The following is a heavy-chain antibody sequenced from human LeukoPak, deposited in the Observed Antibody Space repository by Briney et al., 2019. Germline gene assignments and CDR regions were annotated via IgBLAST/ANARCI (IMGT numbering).Heavy chain of an antibody. CDR2: INAGNGHT. J-gene: IGHJ4*02. V-gene: IGHV1-3*01. Sequence: ASVKVSCKASRYTFTNYAMQWVRQAPGRRGEWMGWINAGNGHTRYSQRFQGRVTITRDTSASTVYMEVTSLRFEDTAVYYCARGIWSRTVSSYYFDCWGQGTLVTVSS. CDR1: RYTFTNYA. D-gene: IGHD3-3*01. CDR3: ARGIWSRTVSSYYFDC.